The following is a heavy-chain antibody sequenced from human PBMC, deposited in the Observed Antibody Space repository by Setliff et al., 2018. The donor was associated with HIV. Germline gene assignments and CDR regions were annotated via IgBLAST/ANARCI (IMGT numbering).Heavy chain of an antibody. D-gene: IGHD2-8*01. J-gene: IGHJ4*02. CDR1: DDSFTNYD. V-gene: IGHV4-4*08. CDR2: ISSTGTT. CDR3: ARLGRAIDDGASSVRLDF. Sequence: SETLSLTCVVSDDSFTNYDWTWIRQSPGKALQWIGSISSTGTTNYSPSLRSRVTISIETSNTRFSLWLRSVTASDTATYYCARLGRAIDDGASSVRLDFWGQGVQVTVSS.